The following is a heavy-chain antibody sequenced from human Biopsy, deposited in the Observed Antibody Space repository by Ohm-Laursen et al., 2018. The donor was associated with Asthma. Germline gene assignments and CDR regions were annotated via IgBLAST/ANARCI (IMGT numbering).Heavy chain of an antibody. CDR1: GGSFSGYY. Sequence: SDTLSLTCPVYGGSFSGYYWSWIRQPPGKGLEWIGETNERGVTNNNPSLKSRVIISIDTYWNRVSLKLTSVTAADTAVYYCARGPELDVWGQGTTVTVSS. CDR3: ARGPELDV. J-gene: IGHJ6*02. V-gene: IGHV4-34*01. CDR2: TNERGVT.